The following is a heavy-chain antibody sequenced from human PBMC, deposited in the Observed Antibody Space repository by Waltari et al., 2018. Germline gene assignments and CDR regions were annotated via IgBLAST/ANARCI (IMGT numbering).Heavy chain of an antibody. V-gene: IGHV4-38-2*02. Sequence: QVQLQESRPRLVKPSENLCLSCNVSYYAITSGFYWGWIRQPPGEGLEWVATISHDGTTFYNPSLSSRVTTSMDTSKNQFSLKLKSVTAADTAVYYCLRQVLGYCTSAACRRLESWGQGTLVTVSS. CDR2: ISHDGTT. CDR1: YYAITSGFY. J-gene: IGHJ4*02. D-gene: IGHD2-2*03. CDR3: LRQVLGYCTSAACRRLES.